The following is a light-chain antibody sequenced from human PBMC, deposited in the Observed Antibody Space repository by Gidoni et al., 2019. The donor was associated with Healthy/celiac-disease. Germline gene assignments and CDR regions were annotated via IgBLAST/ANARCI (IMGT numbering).Light chain of an antibody. CDR2: AAS. CDR1: QSMSSY. J-gene: IGKJ1*01. CDR3: QQSYSTPWT. V-gene: IGKV1-39*01. Sequence: DIQMTPSPSSVSASVGDRVTITCRASQSMSSYLKWYQQKPGKAPKLLIYAASSLQSGVPSRFSGSGSGTDFTLTISSLQPEDFATYYCQQSYSTPWTFGQGTKVEIK.